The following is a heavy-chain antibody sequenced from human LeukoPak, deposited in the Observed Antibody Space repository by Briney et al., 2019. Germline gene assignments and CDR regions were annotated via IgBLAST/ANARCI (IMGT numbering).Heavy chain of an antibody. CDR3: AKTFWGVRDAFDI. V-gene: IGHV3-20*04. Sequence: PGGSLRLSCAASGFTFDDYGMSWVRQAPGKGLEWVSGINWNGGSTGYADSVKGRFTISRDNAKNSLYLQMNSLRAEDTAVYYCAKTFWGVRDAFDIWGQGTMVTVSS. D-gene: IGHD3-10*01. CDR2: INWNGGST. CDR1: GFTFDDYG. J-gene: IGHJ3*02.